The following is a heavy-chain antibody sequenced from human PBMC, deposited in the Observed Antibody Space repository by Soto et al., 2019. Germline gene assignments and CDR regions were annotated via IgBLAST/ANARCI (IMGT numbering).Heavy chain of an antibody. D-gene: IGHD3-10*01. J-gene: IGHJ6*02. Sequence: SETLSLTCTVSGGSISSYYWSWIRQPPGKGLEWIGYIYYSGSTNYNPSLKSRVTISVDTSKNQFSLKLSSVTAADTAVYYCARDYEYGSGSFYGMDVWGQGTTVTV. CDR2: IYYSGST. V-gene: IGHV4-59*01. CDR1: GGSISSYY. CDR3: ARDYEYGSGSFYGMDV.